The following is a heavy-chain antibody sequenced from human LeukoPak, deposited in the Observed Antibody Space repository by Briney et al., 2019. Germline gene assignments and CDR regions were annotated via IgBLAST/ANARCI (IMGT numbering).Heavy chain of an antibody. CDR3: ARDLLEPNYYDSSGPVHY. D-gene: IGHD3-22*01. CDR2: INPNSGGT. Sequence: ASVKVSCKASGYTFTGYYMHWVRQAPGQGLEWMGWINPNSGGTNYAQKFQGWVTMTRDTSISTAYMELSRLRSDDTAVYYCARDLLEPNYYDSSGPVHYWGQGTLVTVSS. V-gene: IGHV1-2*04. CDR1: GYTFTGYY. J-gene: IGHJ4*02.